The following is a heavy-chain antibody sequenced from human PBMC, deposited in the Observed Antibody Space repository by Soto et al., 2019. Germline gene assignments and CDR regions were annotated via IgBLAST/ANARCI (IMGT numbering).Heavy chain of an antibody. Sequence: QVQLQESGPGLVKPSETLSLTCTVSGGPISSYNWSWIRQPPGKGLEWIGYIYYSGSTNYSPSLKSRDTISVDTSKNHFSLKLSSVTAADTAVYYCARAVITFGVAYRYPFGYWGQGTLVTVSS. CDR1: GGPISSYN. CDR2: IYYSGST. V-gene: IGHV4-59*13. J-gene: IGHJ4*02. CDR3: ARAVITFGVAYRYPFGY. D-gene: IGHD3-16*01.